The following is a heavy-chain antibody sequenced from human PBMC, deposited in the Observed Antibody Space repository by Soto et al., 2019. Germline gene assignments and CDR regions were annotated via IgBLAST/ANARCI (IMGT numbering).Heavy chain of an antibody. V-gene: IGHV3-33*01. J-gene: IGHJ5*02. CDR3: ARGSVFLWFGGFDP. Sequence: QVQLVESGGGVVQPGRSLRLSCAASGFTFSSYGMHWVRQAPGKGLEWVAVIWYDGSNKYYADSVKGRFTISRDNSKHTLYLQMNSLRAEDTAVYYCARGSVFLWFGGFDPWGQGTLVTVSS. CDR1: GFTFSSYG. CDR2: IWYDGSNK. D-gene: IGHD3-10*01.